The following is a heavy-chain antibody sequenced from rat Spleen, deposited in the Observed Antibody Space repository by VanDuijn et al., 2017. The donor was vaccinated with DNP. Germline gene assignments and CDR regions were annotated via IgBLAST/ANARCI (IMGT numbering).Heavy chain of an antibody. D-gene: IGHD4-2*01. CDR3: GRDTGH. V-gene: IGHV5-20*01. CDR1: GFSFSDYY. CDR2: ISYDGSST. Sequence: EVQLVESGGGLVQPGRSLKLSCAASGFSFSDYYMAWVRQAPTKGLEWVASISYDGSSTYYRDSVKGRFTISRDNAKNTLYLQMNGLRSEDTATYYCGRDTGHWGQGVMVTVSS. J-gene: IGHJ2*01.